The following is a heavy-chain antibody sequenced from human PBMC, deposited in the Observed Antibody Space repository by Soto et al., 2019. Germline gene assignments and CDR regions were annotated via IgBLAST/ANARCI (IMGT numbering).Heavy chain of an antibody. CDR3: AKVRKGYYYDSSGYTIFDY. V-gene: IGHV3-23*01. J-gene: IGHJ4*02. CDR1: GFTFSSYA. CDR2: ISGSGGST. D-gene: IGHD3-22*01. Sequence: GGSLRLSCAASGFTFSSYAMIWVRQAPGKGLEWVSAISGSGGSTYYADSVKGRFTISRDNSKNTLYLQMNSLRAEDTAVYYYAKVRKGYYYDSSGYTIFDYWGQGTLVTVSS.